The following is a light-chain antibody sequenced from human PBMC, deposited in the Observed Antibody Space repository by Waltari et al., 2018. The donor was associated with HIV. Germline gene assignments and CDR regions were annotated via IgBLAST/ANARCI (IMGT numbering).Light chain of an antibody. CDR3: ATWDDSLNSFWV. CDR1: SSNLGNNF. CDR2: RNE. V-gene: IGLV1-47*01. J-gene: IGLJ3*02. Sequence: QSVLTQPPSASGTPGQRVVISCSGRSSNLGNNFVYWYPQLPGSTPKLLIYRNEQRPSGVSDRCSGSKSGTSASLASSGLRSEDEADYYCATWDDSLNSFWVFGGGTKVTVL.